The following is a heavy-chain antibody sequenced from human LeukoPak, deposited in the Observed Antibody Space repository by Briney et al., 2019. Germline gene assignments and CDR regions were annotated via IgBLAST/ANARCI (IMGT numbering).Heavy chain of an antibody. J-gene: IGHJ4*02. Sequence: ASVKVSCKASGYNFAHNIHWVRQAPGQGHEFMGWINPKNGGTKYAQNFQGRVTMTRDTSISTVYMELSSLGSDDTAVYYCVGSIQAAAIPAFDSWGQGTLVTVSS. CDR2: INPKNGGT. CDR3: VGSIQAAAIPAFDS. CDR1: GYNFAHN. V-gene: IGHV1-2*02. D-gene: IGHD6-25*01.